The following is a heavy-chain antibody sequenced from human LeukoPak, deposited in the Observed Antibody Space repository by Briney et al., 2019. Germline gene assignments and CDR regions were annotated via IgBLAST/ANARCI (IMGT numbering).Heavy chain of an antibody. CDR3: AKGQVPAAMSPVWYMDV. CDR1: GFTFSCYG. V-gene: IGHV3-33*06. D-gene: IGHD2-2*01. J-gene: IGHJ6*03. Sequence: GGSLRLSCAASGFTFSCYGMHWVRQAPGKGLEWVAVIWYDGSNKYYADSVKGRFTISRDNSKNTLYLQMNSLRAEDTAVYYCAKGQVPAAMSPVWYMDVWGKGTTVTVSS. CDR2: IWYDGSNK.